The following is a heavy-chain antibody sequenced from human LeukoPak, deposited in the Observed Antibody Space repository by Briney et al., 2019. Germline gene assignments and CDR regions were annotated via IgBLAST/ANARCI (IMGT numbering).Heavy chain of an antibody. CDR3: ARDRSGKGAFDI. CDR2: INPNSGGT. V-gene: IGHV1-2*02. CDR1: GYTFTGHY. D-gene: IGHD1-26*01. Sequence: ASVKVSCKASGYTFTGHYMHWVRQAPGQGLEWMGWINPNSGGTNYAQKFRGRVTMTRDTSISTAYMELSRLRSDDTAVYYCARDRSGKGAFDIWGQGTMVTVSS. J-gene: IGHJ3*02.